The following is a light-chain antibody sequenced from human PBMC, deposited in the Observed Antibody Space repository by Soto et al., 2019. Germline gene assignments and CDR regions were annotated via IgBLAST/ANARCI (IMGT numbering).Light chain of an antibody. CDR2: GAS. V-gene: IGKV3-20*01. CDR3: QQYCSSPMYT. Sequence: EIVLTQSPGTLSLSPGKRATLSCRASQSVSSSYLAWYQQKPGQAPRLLIYGASSRATGIPDRFSGSGSGTDFTLTISRLEPEDFAVYYCQQYCSSPMYTFGQGTKLEIK. J-gene: IGKJ2*01. CDR1: QSVSSSY.